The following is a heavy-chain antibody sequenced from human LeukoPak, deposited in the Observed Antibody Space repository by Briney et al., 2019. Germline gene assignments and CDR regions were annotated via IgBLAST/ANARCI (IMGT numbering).Heavy chain of an antibody. Sequence: SETLSLTCTVSGGPITSNSHYWGWIRQPPGKGLEWIGSISYSGDTHYNPSLKSRVTLSVDTSKSQFSLNLSPLTAADTAVFYCARQPHYYDTSAYYPSHFDYWGLGTLVTVAS. CDR1: GGPITSNSHY. V-gene: IGHV4-39*01. D-gene: IGHD3-22*01. J-gene: IGHJ4*02. CDR2: ISYSGDT. CDR3: ARQPHYYDTSAYYPSHFDY.